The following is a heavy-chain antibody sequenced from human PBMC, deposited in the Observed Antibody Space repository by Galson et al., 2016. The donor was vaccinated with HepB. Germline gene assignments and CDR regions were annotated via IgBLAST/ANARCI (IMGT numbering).Heavy chain of an antibody. CDR3: ARGLYCDGGNCPQTLDS. J-gene: IGHJ4*02. CDR1: GGSISSDNEY. CDR2: IYGGGTT. D-gene: IGHD2-15*01. V-gene: IGHV4-61*02. Sequence: TLSLTCSVSGGSISSDNEYWSWIRQPAGKGLEYIGRIYGGGTTNYNPSFESRATISADTSRTQFPLKLSSVTAADTAVYYCARGLYCDGGNCPQTLDSWGQGTLVTVSS.